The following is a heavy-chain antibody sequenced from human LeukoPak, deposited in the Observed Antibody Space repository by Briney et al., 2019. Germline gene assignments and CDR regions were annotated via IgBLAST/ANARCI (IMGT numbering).Heavy chain of an antibody. CDR2: ISGSGGST. Sequence: GGSLRLSCAASGFAFSSYAMSWVRQAPGKGLEWVSAISGSGGSTYYADSVKGRFTISRDNSKNTLYLQMNSLRAEDTAVYYCAKDSVLRYFDWLSFIDYWGQGTLVTVSS. CDR1: GFAFSSYA. V-gene: IGHV3-23*01. D-gene: IGHD3-9*01. CDR3: AKDSVLRYFDWLSFIDY. J-gene: IGHJ4*02.